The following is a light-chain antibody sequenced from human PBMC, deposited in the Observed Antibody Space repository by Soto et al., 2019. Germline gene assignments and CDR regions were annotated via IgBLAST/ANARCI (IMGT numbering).Light chain of an antibody. Sequence: IQLTQSPTTLPASVGDRVTLTCRASESISKWLAWYQQRPGTAPKLLIYHASILETAVPSRFSGNGSGTKFTLTISSLQADDFATYYCQHYWNYSFGQGSRVEIK. CDR2: HAS. CDR3: QHYWNYS. J-gene: IGKJ1*01. V-gene: IGKV1-5*01. CDR1: ESISKW.